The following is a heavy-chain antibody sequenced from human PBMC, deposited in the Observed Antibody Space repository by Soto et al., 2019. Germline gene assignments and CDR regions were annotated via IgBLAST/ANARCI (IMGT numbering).Heavy chain of an antibody. Sequence: QVQLVQSGAEVKKPGASVKVSCKASGYTFTNYYIHWVRQAPGQGLEWMGIINPSGGSTSYAQKFQGRVTMTRDTSTSTVYMELSSLRSEDTAMYYCTKGSFTVTTHYMAVWGKGTTVTVSS. CDR2: INPSGGST. V-gene: IGHV1-46*03. D-gene: IGHD4-17*01. CDR1: GYTFTNYY. CDR3: TKGSFTVTTHYMAV. J-gene: IGHJ6*03.